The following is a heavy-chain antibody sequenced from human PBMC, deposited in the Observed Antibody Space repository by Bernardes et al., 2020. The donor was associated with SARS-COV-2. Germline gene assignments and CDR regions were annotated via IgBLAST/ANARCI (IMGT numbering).Heavy chain of an antibody. V-gene: IGHV3-15*07. J-gene: IGHJ4*02. CDR1: GFTFSNAW. CDR3: ITFSTTVTYGRPR. D-gene: IGHD4-17*01. CDR2: VKSKPDGGTI. Sequence: GSLRLSCAASGFTFSNAWMNWVRQAPGKGLEWVGRVKSKPDGGTIEYAAPVKGRFTISRDDSKDTLFLQMNSLKTEDTAVYYCITFSTTVTYGRPRWGQGTLVTVSS.